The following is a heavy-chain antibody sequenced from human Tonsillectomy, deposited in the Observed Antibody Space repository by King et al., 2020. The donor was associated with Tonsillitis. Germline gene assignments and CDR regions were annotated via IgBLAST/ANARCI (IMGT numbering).Heavy chain of an antibody. CDR3: CTGGHYFAA. V-gene: IGHV3-15*01. CDR1: EYSFSNSW. Sequence: VQLVESGGGLVKPGGSLRLSCVGSEYSFSNSWMSWVRQAPGEGLEWVGRIKSKSDGGTTDYAAPVKGRFIISRDGSKNTLYLQMDSLRTEDTAVYYCCTGGHYFAAWGQGSLVTVAS. J-gene: IGHJ5*02. D-gene: IGHD3-22*01. CDR2: IKSKSDGGTT.